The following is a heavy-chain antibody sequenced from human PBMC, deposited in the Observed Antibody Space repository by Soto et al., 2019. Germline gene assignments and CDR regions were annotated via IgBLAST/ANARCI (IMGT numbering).Heavy chain of an antibody. Sequence: EVHLVESGGGLVQRGGSLRLSCAASGFTFRAYWMSWVRQAPGKGLEWVANIDQDGSGKYYVDSVRGRFTISRDNAHNSLYLQTNRLRAEDTAVYFCARRREGTGRTLDYWGQGTLVTVSS. CDR1: GFTFRAYW. CDR3: ARRREGTGRTLDY. V-gene: IGHV3-7*05. J-gene: IGHJ4*02. D-gene: IGHD1-1*01. CDR2: IDQDGSGK.